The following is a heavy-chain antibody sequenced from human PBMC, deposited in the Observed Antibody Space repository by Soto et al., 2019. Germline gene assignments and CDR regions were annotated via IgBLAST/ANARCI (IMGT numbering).Heavy chain of an antibody. Sequence: QITLKESGPTLVKPTQTLTLTCTFSGFSLTTDRVGVGWIRQPQGEALEWLAVIYWDDSKTYRPSLESRLTITKDTSKNQLALTMTNMDSLDTATYYCAHAYGGRSLYWGQGTLVTVSS. V-gene: IGHV2-5*02. CDR2: IYWDDSK. CDR1: GFSLTTDRVG. J-gene: IGHJ4*02. D-gene: IGHD1-26*01. CDR3: AHAYGGRSLY.